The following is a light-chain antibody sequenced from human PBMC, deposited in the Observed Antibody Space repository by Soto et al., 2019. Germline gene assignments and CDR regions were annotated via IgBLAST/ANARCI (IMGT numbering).Light chain of an antibody. J-gene: IGKJ1*01. Sequence: DIQMTQSPSTLSASVGDRVTITCRASQSISSWLAWYQQQPGKAPKVLIYKASNLESGVPSRFSGSGSGTEFTLTISSLQPDDFATYYCQQYNSYSSLTFGQGTKVEIK. CDR1: QSISSW. V-gene: IGKV1-5*03. CDR2: KAS. CDR3: QQYNSYSSLT.